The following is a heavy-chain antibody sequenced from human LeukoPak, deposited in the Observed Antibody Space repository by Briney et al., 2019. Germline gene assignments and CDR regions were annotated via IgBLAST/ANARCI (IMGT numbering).Heavy chain of an antibody. Sequence: PSETLSLTCTVSGGSISSGGYYWSWIRQPPGKGLEWIGEINHSGSTNYNPSLKSRVTISVDTSKNQFSLKLSSVTAADTAVYYCARGYRYGGNLYYFDYWGQGTLVTVSS. CDR1: GGSISSGGYY. CDR3: ARGYRYGGNLYYFDY. V-gene: IGHV4-39*07. CDR2: INHSGST. J-gene: IGHJ4*02. D-gene: IGHD4-23*01.